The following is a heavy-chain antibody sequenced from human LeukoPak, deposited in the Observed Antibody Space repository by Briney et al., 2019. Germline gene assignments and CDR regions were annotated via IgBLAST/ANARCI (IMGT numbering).Heavy chain of an antibody. V-gene: IGHV4-31*03. CDR3: ARAVEDYYDSSGQGGSFDY. J-gene: IGHJ4*02. D-gene: IGHD3-22*01. CDR2: IYYSGST. Sequence: SETLSLTCTVSGGSISSGGYYWSWIRQHPGKGLEWIGYIYYSGSTYYNPSLKSRVTISVDTSKNQFSLKLSSVTAADTAVYYCARAVEDYYDSSGQGGSFDYWGQGTLVTVSS. CDR1: GGSISSGGYY.